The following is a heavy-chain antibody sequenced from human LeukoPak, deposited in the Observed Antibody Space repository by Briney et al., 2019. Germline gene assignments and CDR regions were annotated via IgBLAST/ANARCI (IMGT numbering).Heavy chain of an antibody. CDR2: IYYSGST. CDR3: ARTTEDCSSTSCYQYWFDP. CDR1: GGSISSYY. D-gene: IGHD2-2*01. V-gene: IGHV4-59*01. J-gene: IGHJ5*02. Sequence: SETLSLTCTASGGSISSYYWSWIRQPPGKGLEWIGYIYYSGSTNYNPSLKSRVTISVDTSKNQFSLKLSSVTAADTAVYYCARTTEDCSSTSCYQYWFDPWGQGTLVTVSS.